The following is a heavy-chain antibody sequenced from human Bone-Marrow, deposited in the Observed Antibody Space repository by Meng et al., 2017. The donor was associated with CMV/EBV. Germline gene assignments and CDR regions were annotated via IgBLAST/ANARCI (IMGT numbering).Heavy chain of an antibody. V-gene: IGHV3-74*01. D-gene: IGHD2-8*01. CDR2: INSDGSDT. CDR3: ARDPCPSGVCYLDS. Sequence: GGSLRLSCAASGFTFSSYWMHWVRQAPGKGLVWVSRINSDGSDTAYAGSVKGRFTISRDNAKNSLYLQMNSLRAEDTAVYYCARDPCPSGVCYLDSSGQGTLVTVSS. CDR1: GFTFSSYW. J-gene: IGHJ4*02.